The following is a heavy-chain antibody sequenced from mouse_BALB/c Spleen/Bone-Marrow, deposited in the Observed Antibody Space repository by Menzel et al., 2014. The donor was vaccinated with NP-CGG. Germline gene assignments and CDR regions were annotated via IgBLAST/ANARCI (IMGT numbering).Heavy chain of an antibody. Sequence: DVQLQESGTVPARPGASVKMSCKASGYTFTSYWMHWVKQRPGQGLEWIGTIYPGNSDTTYNQKFKGKAELTAVTSTSTAYMELSSLTNEDSAVYYCTTLARNYFDYWGQGTTLTVSS. J-gene: IGHJ2*01. CDR2: IYPGNSDT. V-gene: IGHV1-5*01. CDR3: TTLARNYFDY. CDR1: GYTFTSYW.